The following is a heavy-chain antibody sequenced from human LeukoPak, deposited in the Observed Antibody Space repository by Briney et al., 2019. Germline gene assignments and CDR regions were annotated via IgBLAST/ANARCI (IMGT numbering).Heavy chain of an antibody. CDR1: GFTFSSYA. V-gene: IGHV3-23*01. Sequence: PGGSLRLSCAASGFTFSSYAMSWVRQAPGKGLEWVSAISGSGGSTYYADSVKGRFTISRDNSKNTLYLQMNSLRAEDTAVYYCAKDGNLEMATLICFDYWGQGTLVTVSS. CDR2: ISGSGGST. CDR3: AKDGNLEMATLICFDY. J-gene: IGHJ4*02. D-gene: IGHD5-24*01.